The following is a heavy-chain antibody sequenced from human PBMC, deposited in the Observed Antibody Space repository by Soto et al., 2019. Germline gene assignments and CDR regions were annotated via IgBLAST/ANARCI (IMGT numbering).Heavy chain of an antibody. CDR2: ISTFNGNK. V-gene: IGHV1-18*04. CDR3: ARGTVTSGRWFGP. D-gene: IGHD4-17*01. J-gene: IGHJ5*02. Sequence: QVHLVQSGTEVKEPGASVKVSCKASASTFTGYTINWVRQAPGQGLEWMGWISTFNGNKKYAGNSEGRVTMTTNTSKTTAYLGVTSLTFDDPAVYFCARGTVTSGRWFGPWGQGALVSVSS. CDR1: ASTFTGYT.